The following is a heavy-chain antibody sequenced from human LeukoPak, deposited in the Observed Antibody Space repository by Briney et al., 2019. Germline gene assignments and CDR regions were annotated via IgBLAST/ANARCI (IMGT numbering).Heavy chain of an antibody. CDR1: GFTVSSNY. D-gene: IGHD5-12*01. Sequence: GGSLRLSCAASGFTVSSNYMSWVRQAPGKGLEWVSIIYSGGSTFYADSVKGRFTISRENSKNTLYLQMNSLRAEDTAVYYCAKGYSGYDHTLDYWGQGTLVTVSS. CDR2: IYSGGST. J-gene: IGHJ4*02. V-gene: IGHV3-53*05. CDR3: AKGYSGYDHTLDY.